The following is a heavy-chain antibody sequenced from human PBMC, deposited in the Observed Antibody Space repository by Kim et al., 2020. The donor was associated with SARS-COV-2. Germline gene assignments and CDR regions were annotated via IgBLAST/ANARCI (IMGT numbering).Heavy chain of an antibody. CDR2: IWYDGSNK. V-gene: IGHV3-33*01. CDR3: ARDRDLRGGSGSSPPGY. J-gene: IGHJ4*02. CDR1: GFTFSSYG. D-gene: IGHD3-10*01. Sequence: GGSLRLSCAASGFTFSSYGMHWVRQAPGKGLEWVAVIWYDGSNKYYADSVKGRFTISRDNSKNTLYLQMNSLRAEDTAVYYCARDRDLRGGSGSSPPGYWGQGTLVTVSS.